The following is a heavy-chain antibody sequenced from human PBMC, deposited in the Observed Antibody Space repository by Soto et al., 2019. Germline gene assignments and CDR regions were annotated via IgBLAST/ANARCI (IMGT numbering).Heavy chain of an antibody. CDR2: IYYSGST. V-gene: IGHV4-39*01. D-gene: IGHD2-21*02. CDR1: GDSINNRSYY. CDR3: ARQRTSVVTQAYFDS. J-gene: IGHJ4*02. Sequence: SETLSLTCTVTGDSINNRSYYGVWIRQPPGKGLEWIGSIYYSGSTYNNPSLKSRVSMSVDTSKNQFSLKLRSVTAADTALYYCARQRTSVVTQAYFDSWGQGSLVTVSS.